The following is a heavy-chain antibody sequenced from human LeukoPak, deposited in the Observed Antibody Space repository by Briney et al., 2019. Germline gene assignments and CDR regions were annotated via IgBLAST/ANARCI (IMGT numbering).Heavy chain of an antibody. CDR2: IYYSGST. Sequence: SETLSLTCTVSGGSISSSSYYWGWIRQPPGKGLEWIGSIYYSGSTYYNPSLKSRVTISVDTSKNQFSLKLSSVTAADTAVYYCARDSSLQLWLFYMDVWGKGTTVTISS. CDR1: GGSISSSSYY. V-gene: IGHV4-39*07. CDR3: ARDSSLQLWLFYMDV. J-gene: IGHJ6*03. D-gene: IGHD5-18*01.